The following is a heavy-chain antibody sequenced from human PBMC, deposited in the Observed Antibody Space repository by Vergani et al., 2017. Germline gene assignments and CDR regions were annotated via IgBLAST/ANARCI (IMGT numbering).Heavy chain of an antibody. Sequence: EVQLLESGGGLVQPGGSLRLSCEASGFTLGQYWMHWVRQTPGTGLEWVSRVKSDGNSAMYADSVKGRFTISRDNSKNTLYLEMKSLRVEDTAVYYCARARCGGACFMSNWLDTWGQGTLVSVSS. V-gene: IGHV3-74*03. CDR1: GFTLGQYW. CDR3: ARARCGGACFMSNWLDT. J-gene: IGHJ5*02. D-gene: IGHD2-21*02. CDR2: VKSDGNSA.